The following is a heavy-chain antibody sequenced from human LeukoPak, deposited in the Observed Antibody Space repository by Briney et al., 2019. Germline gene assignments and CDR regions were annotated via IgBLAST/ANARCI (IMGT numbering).Heavy chain of an antibody. J-gene: IGHJ4*02. CDR3: ASSTGTLPYH. CDR2: ISYDGSNK. Sequence: GRTLRLSCAVSGLTFSSYGMHWVREAPGKGLEWGAVISYDGSNKYYADSVKGRFTISRDNSKNTLYLQTTSLRAEDTAVYYCASSTGTLPYHWGQGTLVTVSS. CDR1: GLTFSSYG. V-gene: IGHV3-30*03. D-gene: IGHD1-1*01.